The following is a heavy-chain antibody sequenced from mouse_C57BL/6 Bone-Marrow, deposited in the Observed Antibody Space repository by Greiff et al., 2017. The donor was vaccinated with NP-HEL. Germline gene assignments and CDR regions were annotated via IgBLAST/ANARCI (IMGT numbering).Heavy chain of an antibody. V-gene: IGHV1-81*01. Sequence: QVQLQQSGAELARPGASVKLSCKASGYTFTSYGISWVKQRTGQGLEWIGEIYPRSGNTYYNEKFKGKATLTADKSSSTAYMELRSLTSEDSAVYFCARGDSSGWFAYWGQGTLVTVSA. D-gene: IGHD3-2*02. J-gene: IGHJ3*01. CDR2: IYPRSGNT. CDR3: ARGDSSGWFAY. CDR1: GYTFTSYG.